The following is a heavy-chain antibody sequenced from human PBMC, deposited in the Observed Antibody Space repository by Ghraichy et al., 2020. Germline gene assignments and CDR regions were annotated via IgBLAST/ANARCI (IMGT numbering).Heavy chain of an antibody. V-gene: IGHV3-11*01. D-gene: IGHD3-22*01. Sequence: GSLRLSCAASGFTFSDYYMTWIRQAPGKGLEWVSYISGSGSAIYYADSVKGRFTISRDNAKNLMYLQMNSLRAEDTAVYSCARGGYYDSSGYRGRFDYWGQGTLVTVSS. J-gene: IGHJ4*02. CDR1: GFTFSDYY. CDR2: ISGSGSAI. CDR3: ARGGYYDSSGYRGRFDY.